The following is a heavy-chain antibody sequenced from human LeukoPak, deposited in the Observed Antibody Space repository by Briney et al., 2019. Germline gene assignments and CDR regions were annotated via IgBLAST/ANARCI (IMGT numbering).Heavy chain of an antibody. CDR1: GGSISSSSYY. D-gene: IGHD2-15*01. V-gene: IGHV4-39*01. CDR3: ARWWGFDP. CDR2: IYYSGST. Sequence: SETLSLTCIVSGGSISSSSYYWGWIRQPPGKGLEWIGSIYYSGSTYYNPSLKSRVTISVDTSKNQFSLKLRSVTAADTAVYYCARWWGFDPWGQGTLVTVSS. J-gene: IGHJ5*02.